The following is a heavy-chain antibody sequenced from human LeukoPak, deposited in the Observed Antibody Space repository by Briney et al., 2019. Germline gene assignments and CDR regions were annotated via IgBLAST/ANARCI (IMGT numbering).Heavy chain of an antibody. Sequence: GGSLRLSCAASGFTFDDYGMSWVRQAPGKGLDWVSSISSSSSYIYYADSVKGRFTISRDNAKNSLYLQMNSLRAEDTAVYYCARAQVVVAAMGSWGQGTLVTVSS. J-gene: IGHJ4*02. D-gene: IGHD2-15*01. CDR2: ISSSSSYI. CDR3: ARAQVVVAAMGS. V-gene: IGHV3-21*01. CDR1: GFTFDDYG.